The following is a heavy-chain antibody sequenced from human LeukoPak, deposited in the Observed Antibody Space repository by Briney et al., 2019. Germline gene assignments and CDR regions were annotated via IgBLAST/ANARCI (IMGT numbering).Heavy chain of an antibody. CDR1: GYTFTSYD. CDR2: MNPNSGNT. J-gene: IGHJ4*02. CDR3: ARGGWDDYGDYVSDY. Sequence: ASVKVSCKASGYTFTSYDIDWVRQATGQGLEWMGWMNPNSGNTGYAQKFQGRVTMTRNTSISTAYMELSSLRSEDTAVYYCARGGWDDYGDYVSDYWGQGTLVTVSS. V-gene: IGHV1-8*01. D-gene: IGHD4-17*01.